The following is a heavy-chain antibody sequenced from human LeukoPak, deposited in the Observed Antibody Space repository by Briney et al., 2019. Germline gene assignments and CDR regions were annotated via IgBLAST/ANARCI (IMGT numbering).Heavy chain of an antibody. D-gene: IGHD6-19*01. J-gene: IGHJ3*02. Sequence: ASVKVSCKASGGTFSSYAISWVRQAPGQGLEWMGGIIPIFGTANYAQKFQGRVTITADESTSTAYMELSSLRSEDTAVYYCARSTGEQWLVLHDAFDIWGQGTMVTVSS. V-gene: IGHV1-69*13. CDR1: GGTFSSYA. CDR2: IIPIFGTA. CDR3: ARSTGEQWLVLHDAFDI.